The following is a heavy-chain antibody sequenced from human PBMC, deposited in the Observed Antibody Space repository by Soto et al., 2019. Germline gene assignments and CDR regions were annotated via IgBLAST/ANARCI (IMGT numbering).Heavy chain of an antibody. D-gene: IGHD3-9*01. Sequence: GGSLRLSCAASGFTFSSYAMHWVRQAPGKGLEYVSAISSNGGSTYYANSVKGRFTISRDNSKNTLYLQMGSLRAEDMAVYYCARDGYDIDDYYYMDVWGKGTTVTVS. V-gene: IGHV3-64*01. J-gene: IGHJ6*03. CDR3: ARDGYDIDDYYYMDV. CDR2: ISSNGGST. CDR1: GFTFSSYA.